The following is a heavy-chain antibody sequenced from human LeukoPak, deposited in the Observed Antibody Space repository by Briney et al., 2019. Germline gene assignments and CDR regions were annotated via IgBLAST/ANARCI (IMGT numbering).Heavy chain of an antibody. CDR3: ARGIAAAGDFDY. J-gene: IGHJ4*02. CDR1: GYTFTSNG. CDR2: INPNSGGT. V-gene: IGHV1-2*02. Sequence: ASVKVSCKASGYTFTSNGISWVRQAPGQGLEWMGWINPNSGGTNYAQKFQGRVTVTRDTSISTAYMELSRLRSDDTAVYYCARGIAAAGDFDYWGQGTLVTVSS. D-gene: IGHD6-13*01.